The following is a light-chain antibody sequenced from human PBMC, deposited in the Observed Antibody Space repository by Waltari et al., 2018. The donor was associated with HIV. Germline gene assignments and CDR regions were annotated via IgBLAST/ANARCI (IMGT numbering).Light chain of an antibody. V-gene: IGLV1-44*01. CDR1: SSNIGINS. Sequence: QSVLTQPPSASGTPGQRVTISCSGSSSNIGINSVNWYQQFPGTAPKLLIYTNNQRPSGVPKRFSASKSGTSASLAISRLQSEDEADYYCEAWDDSLNGVVFGGGTNLTVL. J-gene: IGLJ2*01. CDR2: TNN. CDR3: EAWDDSLNGVV.